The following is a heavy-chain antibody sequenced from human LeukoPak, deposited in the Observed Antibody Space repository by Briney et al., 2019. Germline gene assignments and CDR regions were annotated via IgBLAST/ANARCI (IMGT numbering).Heavy chain of an antibody. J-gene: IGHJ6*03. D-gene: IGHD3-3*01. CDR3: ARAPSQNDFWSGYFSASYYYYYYMDV. V-gene: IGHV3-23*01. CDR2: ISGSGGST. Sequence: PGGSLRLSCAASGFTFSSYAMSWVRQAPGEGLEWVSAISGSGGSTYYADSEKGRFTISRDNSKNTLYLQMNSLRAEDTAVYYCARAPSQNDFWSGYFSASYYYYYYMDVWGKGTTVTVSS. CDR1: GFTFSSYA.